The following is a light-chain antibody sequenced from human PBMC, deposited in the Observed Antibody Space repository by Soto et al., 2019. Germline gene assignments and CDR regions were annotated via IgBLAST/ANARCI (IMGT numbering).Light chain of an antibody. CDR1: SSDIGSYDF. V-gene: IGLV2-14*01. Sequence: QSVLTQPASVSGSLGQSITVSCTGTSSDIGSYDFVSWYQHHPDKAPKLLIYGVTNRPSGVSNRFSGSKSGNTASLTISGLRAEDEADYFCTSYTSSTTRWVFGGGTQLTVL. CDR2: GVT. CDR3: TSYTSSTTRWV. J-gene: IGLJ3*02.